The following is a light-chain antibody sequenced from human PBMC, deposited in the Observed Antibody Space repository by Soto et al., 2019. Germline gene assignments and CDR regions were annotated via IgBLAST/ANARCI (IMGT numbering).Light chain of an antibody. Sequence: EIVLTQSPATLSLSPGERATLSCRASQSVRSNLAWYQQKPGQAPRLLIYDASNRATGIPARFSGSGSGTDFTLAISSLEPEDFAVYYCQNRSNWPWTFGQGTKVEI. CDR1: QSVRSN. J-gene: IGKJ1*01. CDR3: QNRSNWPWT. V-gene: IGKV3-11*01. CDR2: DAS.